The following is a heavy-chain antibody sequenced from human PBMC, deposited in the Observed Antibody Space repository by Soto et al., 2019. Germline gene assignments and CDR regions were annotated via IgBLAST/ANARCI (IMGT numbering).Heavy chain of an antibody. V-gene: IGHV4-39*01. CDR2: IYYRGST. Sequence: QLQLQESGPGLVKPSETLSLTCTVSGGSISSSSYYWGWIRQPPGKGLEWIGSIYYRGSTDYNPSLKSRVTISVDTSKNQFSLTLSSVTAADTAVYFCARIWVGYCSGGSCYSFYYMDVWGKGTTLTVSS. J-gene: IGHJ6*03. CDR3: ARIWVGYCSGGSCYSFYYMDV. CDR1: GGSISSSSYY. D-gene: IGHD2-15*01.